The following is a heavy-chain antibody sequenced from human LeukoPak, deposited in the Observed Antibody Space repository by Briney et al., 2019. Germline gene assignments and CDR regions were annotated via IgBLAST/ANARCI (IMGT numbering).Heavy chain of an antibody. V-gene: IGHV3-30*18. Sequence: GGSLRLSCAASGFTFSSYGMHWVRQAPGKGLEWVAVISYDGSNKYYADSVKGRFTISRDNSKNTLYLQMNGLRAEDTAVYYCAKAAGYSGYEKLDYWGQGTLVTVSS. CDR1: GFTFSSYG. CDR2: ISYDGSNK. CDR3: AKAAGYSGYEKLDY. J-gene: IGHJ4*02. D-gene: IGHD5-12*01.